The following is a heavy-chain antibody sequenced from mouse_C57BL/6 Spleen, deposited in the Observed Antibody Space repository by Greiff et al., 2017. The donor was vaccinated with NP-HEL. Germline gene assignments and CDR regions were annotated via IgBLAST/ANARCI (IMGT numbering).Heavy chain of an antibody. D-gene: IGHD1-1*01. CDR1: GYTFTDYY. V-gene: IGHV1-19*01. J-gene: IGHJ4*01. Sequence: EVQLQQSGPVLVKPGASVKMSCKASGYTFTDYYMNWVKQSHGKSLEWIGVINPYNGGTSYNQKFKGKATLTVDKSSSTAYMELNSLTSEDSAVYYCARWTTTVVAMDYYAMDYWGQGTSVTVSS. CDR3: ARWTTTVVAMDYYAMDY. CDR2: INPYNGGT.